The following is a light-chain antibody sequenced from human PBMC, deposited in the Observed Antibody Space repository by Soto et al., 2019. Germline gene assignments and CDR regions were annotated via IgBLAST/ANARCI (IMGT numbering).Light chain of an antibody. V-gene: IGKV1-5*03. Sequence: DIQMTQSPSTLSASVGDTVTVTCRASRSVSGWLAWYQQKPGEAPKLLIYKASTLKSGVPSRFNGSGSGTHFTLTITSLQPDDSATYYCQQYNSYSATFGQGTKVDIK. CDR2: KAS. CDR1: RSVSGW. J-gene: IGKJ1*01. CDR3: QQYNSYSAT.